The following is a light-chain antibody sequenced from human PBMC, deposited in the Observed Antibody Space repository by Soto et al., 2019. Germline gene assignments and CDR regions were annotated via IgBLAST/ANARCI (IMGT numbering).Light chain of an antibody. Sequence: DIQMTQSPSSLSASVGDRVTITCRASKGIIDYVAWFQQKPGKAPKLLIYAASTLQSGVPSRFSGSGSGTDFTLTISSLQTEDVATYYCQKYNSAPQTFGQGTKVEIK. CDR1: KGIIDY. CDR3: QKYNSAPQT. V-gene: IGKV1-27*01. J-gene: IGKJ1*01. CDR2: AAS.